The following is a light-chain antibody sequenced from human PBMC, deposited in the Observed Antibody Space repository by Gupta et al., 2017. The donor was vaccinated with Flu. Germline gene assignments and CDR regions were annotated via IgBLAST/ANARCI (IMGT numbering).Light chain of an antibody. CDR1: QGISSY. V-gene: IGKV1-8*01. CDR3: QQYYSYPRT. CDR2: AAA. Sequence: TGDRVTITCRASQGISSYLAWYQQKPGKAPKLLIYAAATLQSGVPSRFSGSGSGTEFTLTISCLQSEDFATYYCQQYYSYPRTFGQGTKVEIK. J-gene: IGKJ1*01.